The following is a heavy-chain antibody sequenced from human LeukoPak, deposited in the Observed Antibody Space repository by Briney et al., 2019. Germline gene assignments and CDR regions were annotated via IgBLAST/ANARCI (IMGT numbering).Heavy chain of an antibody. V-gene: IGHV1-8*01. CDR1: GYTFTSYD. Sequence: ASVKVSCKASGYTFTSYDINWVRQATGQGLEWMGWMNPNSGNTGYAQKFQGRVTMTRNTSISTAYMELSSLRSEDTAVYYCARGYDSSGYYYDYYGMDVWGQGTTVTVSS. CDR3: ARGYDSSGYYYDYYGMDV. CDR2: MNPNSGNT. D-gene: IGHD3-22*01. J-gene: IGHJ6*02.